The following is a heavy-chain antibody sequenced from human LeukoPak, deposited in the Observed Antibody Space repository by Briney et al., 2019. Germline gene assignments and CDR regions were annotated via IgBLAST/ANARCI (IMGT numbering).Heavy chain of an antibody. D-gene: IGHD3-3*01. J-gene: IGHJ4*02. CDR2: INPSGGST. CDR3: ARGPLAYDFWSGYHRPAFFDY. Sequence: ASVKVSCKASGYTFTSYYMHWVRQAPGQGLEWMGIINPSGGSTSYAQKFQGRVTMTRDMSTSTVYMELSSLRSEDTAVYYCARGPLAYDFWSGYHRPAFFDYWGQGTLVTVSS. V-gene: IGHV1-46*01. CDR1: GYTFTSYY.